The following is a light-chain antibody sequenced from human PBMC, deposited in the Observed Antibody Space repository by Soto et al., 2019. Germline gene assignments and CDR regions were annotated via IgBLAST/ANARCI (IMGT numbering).Light chain of an antibody. CDR1: QSVSSSF. V-gene: IGKV3-20*01. Sequence: EIVLTQSPGTVSLSTGERATLSCRASQSVSSSFLAWYQQKPGQAPRLLIYGASNRATGIPDRFSGSGSGTEFTLTINKMQREDFATYYCQQTYNLPRTFGQGTRLEIK. CDR3: QQTYNLPRT. J-gene: IGKJ5*01. CDR2: GAS.